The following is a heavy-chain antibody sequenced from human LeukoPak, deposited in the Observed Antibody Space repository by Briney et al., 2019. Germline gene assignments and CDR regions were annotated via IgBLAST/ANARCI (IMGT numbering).Heavy chain of an antibody. Sequence: SETLSLTCAVYGGSFSGYYWSWIRQPPGKGLEWIGEINHSGSTNYNPSLKSRVTISVDTSKNQFSLKLSSVTAADTAVYYCARGKDGYNRLDYWGQGTLVTVSS. CDR3: ARGKDGYNRLDY. CDR2: INHSGST. V-gene: IGHV4-34*01. D-gene: IGHD5-24*01. CDR1: GGSFSGYY. J-gene: IGHJ4*02.